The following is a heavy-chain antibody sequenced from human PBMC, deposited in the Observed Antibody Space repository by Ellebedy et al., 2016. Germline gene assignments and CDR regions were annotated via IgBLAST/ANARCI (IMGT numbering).Heavy chain of an antibody. Sequence: ASVKVSCXASGNTFSDYYIHWVRQAPGQGPEWMGWVHPNSGGRTYAQKFQGRVTLTSDKSIGTVYMELTNLRSDDTAVYYCARDRQDIPVIPNTLSNSMDVWGRGTTVTVSS. CDR1: GNTFSDYY. CDR3: ARDRQDIPVIPNTLSNSMDV. D-gene: IGHD2-15*01. J-gene: IGHJ6*03. V-gene: IGHV1-2*02. CDR2: VHPNSGGR.